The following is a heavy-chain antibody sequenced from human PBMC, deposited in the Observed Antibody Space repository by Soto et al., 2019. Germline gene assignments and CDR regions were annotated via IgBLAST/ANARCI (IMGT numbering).Heavy chain of an antibody. V-gene: IGHV3-33*01. Sequence: QAQLVESGGGVVQPGGSLRVSCAASGFTFSSYGMHWVRQAPGKGLEWVAVIWYDGRKENYADSVKGRFTISRDNAKNTLFLQMNSLRAEDTAVYFCAGENTVTQGYYYYGLDVWGQGTTVTVS. CDR2: IWYDGRKE. CDR3: AGENTVTQGYYYYGLDV. CDR1: GFTFSSYG. D-gene: IGHD4-17*01. J-gene: IGHJ6*02.